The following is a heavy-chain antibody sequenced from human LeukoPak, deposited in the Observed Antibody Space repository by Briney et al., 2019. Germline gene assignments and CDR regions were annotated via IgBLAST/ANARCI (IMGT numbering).Heavy chain of an antibody. J-gene: IGHJ4*02. CDR1: GYSSTSYW. Sequence: GESLKISCKGSGYSSTSYWISWVRQMPGKGLEWMGRIDPSDSYTNYSPSFQGHVTISADKSISTAYLQWSSLKASDTAMYYCARHATRVSGYYSFDYWGQGTLVTVSS. CDR2: IDPSDSYT. D-gene: IGHD3-22*01. V-gene: IGHV5-10-1*01. CDR3: ARHATRVSGYYSFDY.